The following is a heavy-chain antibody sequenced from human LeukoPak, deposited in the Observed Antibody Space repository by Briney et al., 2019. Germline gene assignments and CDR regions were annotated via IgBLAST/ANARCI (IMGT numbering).Heavy chain of an antibody. CDR2: IYHSGST. D-gene: IGHD6-19*01. CDR3: ARDGSGWSVDY. J-gene: IGHJ4*02. Sequence: SETLSLTCAVSGYSISGGYYGGWIRQPPGKGLEWIGSIYHSGSTYYNPSLKSRVTISVDTSKNQFSLKLSSVTAADTAVYYCARDGSGWSVDYWGQGTLVTVSS. CDR1: GYSISGGYY. V-gene: IGHV4-38-2*02.